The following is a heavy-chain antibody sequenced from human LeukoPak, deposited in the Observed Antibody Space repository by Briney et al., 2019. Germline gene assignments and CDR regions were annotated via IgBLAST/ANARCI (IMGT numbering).Heavy chain of an antibody. Sequence: PSETLSFTCTVSGGSISSYYWSWIRQPPGKGLEWIAYTHYSGTTYYNPSLKSRVTISLDTSKNQFSLKLSSVTAADTAVYYCARYYFDGSGYSNWFDPWGQGTLVTVSS. CDR2: THYSGTT. V-gene: IGHV4-59*12. D-gene: IGHD3-22*01. CDR1: GGSISSYY. CDR3: ARYYFDGSGYSNWFDP. J-gene: IGHJ5*02.